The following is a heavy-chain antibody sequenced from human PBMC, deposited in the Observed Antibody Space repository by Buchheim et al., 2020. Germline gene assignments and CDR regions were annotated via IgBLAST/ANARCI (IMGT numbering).Heavy chain of an antibody. CDR2: ISYDGSDK. J-gene: IGHJ4*02. Sequence: QVQLVESGGGVVQPGRSLRLSCAASGFTFSGYDMHWVRQAPGKGLEWVAIISYDGSDKYYADSVKGRFTISRDNSKNTLYLPMSSLRAEDTAVYYCARRRDGYRDWGQGTL. CDR1: GFTFSGYD. V-gene: IGHV3-30*03. CDR3: ARRRDGYRD. D-gene: IGHD5-24*01.